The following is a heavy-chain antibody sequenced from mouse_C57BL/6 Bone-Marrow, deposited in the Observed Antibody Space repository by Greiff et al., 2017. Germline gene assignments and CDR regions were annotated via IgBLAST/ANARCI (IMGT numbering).Heavy chain of an antibody. V-gene: IGHV1-64*01. J-gene: IGHJ4*01. CDR1: GYTFTSYW. CDR3: ARNYVDYAMDY. CDR2: IHPNSGST. D-gene: IGHD2-1*01. Sequence: VQLQQPGAELVKPGASVKLSCKASGYTFTSYWMHWVKQRPGQGLEWIGMIHPNSGSTNYNEKFKSKATLTVDKSSSTAYMQLSSLTAEDSAVYYCARNYVDYAMDYWGQGTSVTASS.